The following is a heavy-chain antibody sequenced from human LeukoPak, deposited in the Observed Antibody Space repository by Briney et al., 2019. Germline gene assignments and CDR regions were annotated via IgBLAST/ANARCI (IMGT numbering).Heavy chain of an antibody. Sequence: GGSLRLSCAASGFTFSSHSMNWVRQAPGKGLEWVSYISSSSSTIYYAGSVKGRFTISRDNAKNSLYLQMNSLRAEDTAVYYCARGQAGGMDVWGQGTTVTVSS. CDR2: ISSSSSTI. CDR3: ARGQAGGMDV. CDR1: GFTFSSHS. J-gene: IGHJ6*02. V-gene: IGHV3-48*01.